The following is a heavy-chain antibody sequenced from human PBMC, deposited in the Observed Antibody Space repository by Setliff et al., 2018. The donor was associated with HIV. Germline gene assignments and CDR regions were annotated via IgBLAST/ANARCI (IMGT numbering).Heavy chain of an antibody. V-gene: IGHV1-69*13. D-gene: IGHD2-2*01. J-gene: IGHJ4*02. Sequence: SVKVSCKASGGTFSSYGITYGITWVRQAPGQGLEWMGGIIPLFGTTNYAQKFQGRVAITADESMSTAYMELSSLRSEDTAVYYCARGPPIVVVPAALLTFDYWGQGTLVTVSS. CDR2: IIPLFGTT. CDR1: GGTFSSYG. CDR3: ARGPPIVVVPAALLTFDY.